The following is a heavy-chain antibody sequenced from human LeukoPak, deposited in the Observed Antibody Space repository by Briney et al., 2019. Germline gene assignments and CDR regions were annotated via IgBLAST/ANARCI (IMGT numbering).Heavy chain of an antibody. Sequence: GGSLRLSCAASGFTFSSYSMNWVRQAPGKGLEWVSYISSSSSTIYYADSVKGRFTISRDNAKNSLYLQMNSLRAEDTAVYYCARDGYCGRDCYSEDAFDIWAQGTMVAVSS. J-gene: IGHJ3*02. CDR3: ARDGYCGRDCYSEDAFDI. D-gene: IGHD2-21*02. CDR1: GFTFSSYS. CDR2: ISSSSSTI. V-gene: IGHV3-48*01.